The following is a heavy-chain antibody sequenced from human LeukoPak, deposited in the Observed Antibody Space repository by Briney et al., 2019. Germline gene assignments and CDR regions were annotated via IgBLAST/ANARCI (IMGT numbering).Heavy chain of an antibody. Sequence: SETLSLTCTVSGGSISSGGYYWSWIRQHPGKGLEWIGYIYYSGSTYYNPSLKSRVTISVDTSKNQFSLKLSSVTAADTAVYYCARATRGNSYGSRFGYFAYWGQGTLVTVSS. CDR1: GGSISSGGYY. CDR3: ARATRGNSYGSRFGYFAY. D-gene: IGHD5-18*01. J-gene: IGHJ4*02. V-gene: IGHV4-31*03. CDR2: IYYSGST.